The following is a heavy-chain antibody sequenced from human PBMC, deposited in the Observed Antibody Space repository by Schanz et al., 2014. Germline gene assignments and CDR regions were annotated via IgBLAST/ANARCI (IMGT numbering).Heavy chain of an antibody. Sequence: EVQLLESGGGLVRPGGSLRLSCAASGFTFSSYTMNWVRQAPGKGLEWVSAITGSGGTTHYADSVKGRFTISRDNSKNTLYLQLNSLRVEDTAKYFCAKDPNLFRDSSGYYYSPFDYWGQGTLVAVSS. V-gene: IGHV3-23*01. D-gene: IGHD3-22*01. J-gene: IGHJ4*02. CDR2: ITGSGGTT. CDR1: GFTFSSYT. CDR3: AKDPNLFRDSSGYYYSPFDY.